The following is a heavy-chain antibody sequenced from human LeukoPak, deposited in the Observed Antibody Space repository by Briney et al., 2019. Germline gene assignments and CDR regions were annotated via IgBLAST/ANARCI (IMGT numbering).Heavy chain of an antibody. CDR1: GYTFTNHG. Sequence: ASVKVSCKASGYTFTNHGISWVRQAPGQGLEWMGWISVYTGNTYYAQKFQARVTMTTDTSTSTAYMELRSLRSDDTAVYYCAKDRGWQYADYDRVAVGYWGQGTLVTVSS. D-gene: IGHD3-9*01. CDR3: AKDRGWQYADYDRVAVGY. J-gene: IGHJ4*02. CDR2: ISVYTGNT. V-gene: IGHV1-18*01.